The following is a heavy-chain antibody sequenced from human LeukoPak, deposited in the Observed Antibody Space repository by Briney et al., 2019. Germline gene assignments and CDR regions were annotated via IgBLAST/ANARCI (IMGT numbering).Heavy chain of an antibody. CDR1: GFTFSSYS. CDR3: ARDFYYDSSGYYGNLDAFDI. J-gene: IGHJ3*02. D-gene: IGHD3-22*01. Sequence: GGSLRLSCVASGFTFSSYSMNGVRQAPGKGLEWVSCINSSSSYIYYADSVKGRFTISRDNAKNSLYLQMNSLRAEDTAVYYCARDFYYDSSGYYGNLDAFDIWGQGTMVTVSS. V-gene: IGHV3-21*01. CDR2: INSSSSYI.